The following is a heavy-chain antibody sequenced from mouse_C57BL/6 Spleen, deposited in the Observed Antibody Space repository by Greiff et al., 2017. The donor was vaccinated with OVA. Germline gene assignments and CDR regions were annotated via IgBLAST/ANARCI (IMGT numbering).Heavy chain of an antibody. CDR3: ARSGGLRGNYYGSSYDFDY. CDR1: GFSLSTSGMG. Sequence: QVTLKVSGPGILQSSQTLSLTCSFSGFSLSTSGMGVSWIRQPSGKGLEWLAHIYWDDDKRYNPSLKSRLTISKDTSRNQVFLKITSVDTADTATYYCARSGGLRGNYYGSSYDFDYWGQGTTLTVSS. J-gene: IGHJ2*01. D-gene: IGHD1-1*01. CDR2: IYWDDDK. V-gene: IGHV8-12*01.